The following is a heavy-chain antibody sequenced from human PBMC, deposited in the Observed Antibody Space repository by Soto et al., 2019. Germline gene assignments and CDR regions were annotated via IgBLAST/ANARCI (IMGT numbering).Heavy chain of an antibody. D-gene: IGHD3-10*01. Sequence: XGSLILSCSASGFTFSSYRMSWVRQAPGKGLEWISYISSISSTIYYADSVKGRFTISRDNGKNSLYLQMNSLRDEDTAVYYCARGEPYGSGSYYPTWFDHWGQGTLVTVSS. V-gene: IGHV3-48*02. CDR3: ARGEPYGSGSYYPTWFDH. CDR1: GFTFSSYR. J-gene: IGHJ5*02. CDR2: ISSISSTI.